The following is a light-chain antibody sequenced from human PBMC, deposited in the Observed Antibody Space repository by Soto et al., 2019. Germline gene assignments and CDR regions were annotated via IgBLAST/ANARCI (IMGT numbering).Light chain of an antibody. Sequence: EVVLTQSPATLSLSPGERATLSCRASQSVSSYLAWYQQKPGQAPRLLIYDAFSRAAGIPDRFSGSGSGTDFTLTISRLEPEDFAVYYCHQYGSSPRTFGQGTRLEIK. V-gene: IGKV3-20*01. CDR2: DAF. CDR3: HQYGSSPRT. CDR1: QSVSSY. J-gene: IGKJ5*01.